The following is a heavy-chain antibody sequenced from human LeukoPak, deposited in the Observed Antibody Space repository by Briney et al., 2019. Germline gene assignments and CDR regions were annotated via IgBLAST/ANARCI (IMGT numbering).Heavy chain of an antibody. CDR1: GFTFSDYW. Sequence: PGGSLRLSCATSGFTFSDYWMSWVRHSPRKGLEWVADIKQDGSDKKYVDSVKGRFTISRDNAKKSLYLQMDSLRAEDTAVYYCARSLWPADYWGQGTLVTVSS. CDR2: IKQDGSDK. CDR3: ARSLWPADY. D-gene: IGHD3-10*01. V-gene: IGHV3-7*01. J-gene: IGHJ4*02.